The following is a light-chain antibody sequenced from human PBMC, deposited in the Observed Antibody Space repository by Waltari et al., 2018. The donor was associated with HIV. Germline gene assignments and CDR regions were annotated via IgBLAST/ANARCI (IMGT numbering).Light chain of an antibody. V-gene: IGLV1-40*01. J-gene: IGLJ3*02. CDR1: SPNIGAGSD. Sequence: QSVLTQPPSVSGAPGQRVTISCTGTSPNIGAGSDVPWYQQLPGTAPKLLLYGNSNRPSGVPDRFSGSKSGTSASLAITGLQAEDEADYYCQSYDSSLSGSGVFGGGTKLTVL. CDR3: QSYDSSLSGSGV. CDR2: GNS.